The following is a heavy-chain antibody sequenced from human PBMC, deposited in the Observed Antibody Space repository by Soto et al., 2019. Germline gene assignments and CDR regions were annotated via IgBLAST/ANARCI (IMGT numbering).Heavy chain of an antibody. D-gene: IGHD3-10*01. CDR1: GFSLTTRGVG. Sequence: QITLKESGPTLVKPTQTLTQTCTFSGFSLTTRGVGVGWIRQPPGKALECLALIYWDDDKRYSPSLQSRLSITKDTSKHQVVLTMTNVDPVDTATYYCAHIPSYYQYDWFDPWGQGTLVSVSS. V-gene: IGHV2-5*02. J-gene: IGHJ5*02. CDR3: AHIPSYYQYDWFDP. CDR2: IYWDDDK.